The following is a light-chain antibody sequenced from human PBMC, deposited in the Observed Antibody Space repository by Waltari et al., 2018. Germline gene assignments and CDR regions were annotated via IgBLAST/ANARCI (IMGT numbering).Light chain of an antibody. CDR1: LSIDDS. CDR3: QQYNQWPLT. Sequence: EIVMTQSPATLSVSRGGIATVSCRASLSIDDSLAWYQQKPGQPPRLLIHGASTRDTGIPVRFSGSGSGTDFTLTITGLQSEDFAVYFCQQYNQWPLTFGRGTKVEIK. V-gene: IGKV3-15*01. J-gene: IGKJ4*01. CDR2: GAS.